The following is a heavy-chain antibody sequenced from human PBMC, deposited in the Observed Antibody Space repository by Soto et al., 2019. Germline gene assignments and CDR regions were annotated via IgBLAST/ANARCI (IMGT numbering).Heavy chain of an antibody. Sequence: SGPTLVNPTETLTLTCTVSGFSLSNARMGVSWIRQPPGKALELLAHIFSNDEKSYSTSLKSRLTISKDTSKSKVVLTMTKMEPVDTATYYCARMSDGYNVKFEYSGQGTMVTVSS. J-gene: IGHJ4*02. D-gene: IGHD5-18*01. CDR1: GFSLSNARMG. V-gene: IGHV2-26*01. CDR2: IFSNDEK. CDR3: ARMSDGYNVKFEY.